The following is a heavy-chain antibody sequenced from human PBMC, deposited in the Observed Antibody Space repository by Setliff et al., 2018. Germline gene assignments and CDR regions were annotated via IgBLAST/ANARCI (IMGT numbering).Heavy chain of an antibody. Sequence: SETLSLTCTVSGTSISRYYWSWIRQSPGKGLEWSGYVYYTGGTNYNPSLKSRVTMSIDTSKKQFSLKLSSVTAADMAVYYCAREQWLDPPGYYYMDVWAKGTTVTVSS. CDR3: AREQWLDPPGYYYMDV. V-gene: IGHV4-59*12. J-gene: IGHJ6*03. D-gene: IGHD6-19*01. CDR2: VYYTGGT. CDR1: GTSISRYY.